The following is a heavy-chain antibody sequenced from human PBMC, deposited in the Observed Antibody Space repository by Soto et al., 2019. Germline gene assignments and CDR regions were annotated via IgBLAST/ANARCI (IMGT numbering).Heavy chain of an antibody. D-gene: IGHD1-1*01. V-gene: IGHV4-59*08. J-gene: IGHJ6*03. Sequence: SETLSLTCTVSGGSISSYYWSWIRQPPGKGLEWIGYIYYSGSTNYNPSLKSRVTISVDTSKNQFSLKLSSVTAADTAVFYCARRVQLERRGYYYYYYMDVWGKGTTVTVSS. CDR3: ARRVQLERRGYYYYYYMDV. CDR1: GGSISSYY. CDR2: IYYSGST.